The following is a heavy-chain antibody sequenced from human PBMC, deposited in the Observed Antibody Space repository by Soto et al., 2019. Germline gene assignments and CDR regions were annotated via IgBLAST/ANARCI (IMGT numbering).Heavy chain of an antibody. CDR3: ARVGTGSSTPLDI. CDR1: GVIFTKST. V-gene: IGHV3-21*01. D-gene: IGHD3-9*01. CDR2: ITSASDYI. Sequence: PXGSLRLSCVASGVIFTKSTMNWVRQAPGKGLEWDSSITSASDYIFYADSVKGRFTISRDNANNSLYLQMNSLRAEDTAVYYCARVGTGSSTPLDIWGQGTMVTVSS. J-gene: IGHJ3*02.